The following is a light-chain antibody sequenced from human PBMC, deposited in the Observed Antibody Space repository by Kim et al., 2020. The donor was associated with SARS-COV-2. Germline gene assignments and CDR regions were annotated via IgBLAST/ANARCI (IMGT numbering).Light chain of an antibody. CDR2: GAS. CDR3: QQYINWPWT. CDR1: QTISGN. Sequence: GDRATLSCRASQTISGNLAWYQHTRGQAPRLLIHGASTRASGIPARFSGSWSGTEFILTISSLQSEDFAIYYCQQYINWPWTFGQGTKVDIK. V-gene: IGKV3-15*01. J-gene: IGKJ1*01.